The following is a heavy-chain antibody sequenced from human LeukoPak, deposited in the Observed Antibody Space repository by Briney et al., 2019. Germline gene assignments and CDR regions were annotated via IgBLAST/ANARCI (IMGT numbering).Heavy chain of an antibody. V-gene: IGHV4-61*02. CDR2: IYTSGST. J-gene: IGHJ4*02. CDR1: GGSTSSGSYY. D-gene: IGHD3-3*01. CDR3: ARGGPFWSGFDY. Sequence: SQTLSLTCTVSGGSTSSGSYYWSWIRQPAGKGLEWIGRIYTSGSTNYNPSLKSRVTISVDTSKNQFSLKLSSVTAADTAVYYCARGGPFWSGFDYWGQGTLVTVSS.